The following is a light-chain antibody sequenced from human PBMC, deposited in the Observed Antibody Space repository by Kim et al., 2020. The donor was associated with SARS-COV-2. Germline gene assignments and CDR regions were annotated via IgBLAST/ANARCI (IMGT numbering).Light chain of an antibody. J-gene: IGKJ2*02. CDR2: AAS. V-gene: IGKV3-15*01. Sequence: EIVMTQSPATLSVSPGERATLSCRDSQSVSTNLAWYQQKPGQAPRLLIYAASTRATGVPARFSGSGSGTEFTLTISSLQSEDFAVYFCQQYNNWPPCTFGQGTKLEIK. CDR1: QSVSTN. CDR3: QQYNNWPPCT.